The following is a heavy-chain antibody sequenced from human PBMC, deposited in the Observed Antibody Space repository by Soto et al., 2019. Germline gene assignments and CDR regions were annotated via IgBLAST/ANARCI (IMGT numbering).Heavy chain of an antibody. J-gene: IGHJ6*02. Sequence: PSETLSLTCTVSGGSISSYYLSWIRQPPGKGLEWIGYIYYSGSTNYNPSLKSRVTISVDTSKNQFSLKLSSVTAADTAVYYCARVSVAGYYYGMDVWGQGTTVTVSS. V-gene: IGHV4-59*01. CDR1: GGSISSYY. CDR3: ARVSVAGYYYGMDV. D-gene: IGHD6-19*01. CDR2: IYYSGST.